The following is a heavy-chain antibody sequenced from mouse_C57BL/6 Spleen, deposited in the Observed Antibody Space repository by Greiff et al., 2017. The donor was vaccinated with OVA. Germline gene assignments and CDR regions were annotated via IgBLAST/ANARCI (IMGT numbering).Heavy chain of an antibody. CDR1: GYAFSSSW. CDR3: ARFPFEDYAMDY. J-gene: IGHJ4*01. Sequence: QVQLQQSGPELVKPGASVKISCKASGYAFSSSWMNWVKQRPGKGLEWIGRIYPGDGDTNYNGKFKGKATLTADKSSSTAYMQLSSLTSEDSAVYFCARFPFEDYAMDYWGQGTSVTVSS. CDR2: IYPGDGDT. V-gene: IGHV1-82*01.